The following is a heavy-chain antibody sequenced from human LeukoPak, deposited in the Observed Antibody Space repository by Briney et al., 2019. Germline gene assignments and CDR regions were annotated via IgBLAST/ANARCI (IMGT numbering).Heavy chain of an antibody. CDR1: GYTFTSYG. Sequence: GASVKVSCKASGYTFTSYGISWVRQAPGQGLEWMGWISAYNGNTNYAQKLQGRVTMTTDTSTSTAYMELRSLRSDDTAVYYCARGFRAYDFWSGYYSDYWGQGTLVTVSS. J-gene: IGHJ4*02. CDR3: ARGFRAYDFWSGYYSDY. D-gene: IGHD3-3*01. CDR2: ISAYNGNT. V-gene: IGHV1-18*01.